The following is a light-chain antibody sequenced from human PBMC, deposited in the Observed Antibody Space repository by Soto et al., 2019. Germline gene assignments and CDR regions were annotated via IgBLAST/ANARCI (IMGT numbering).Light chain of an antibody. CDR2: AAS. J-gene: IGKJ2*01. CDR3: QQSYITPYT. CDR1: QSISVH. V-gene: IGKV1-39*01. Sequence: DIQMTQSPSSLSASVGDTVTITCRASQSISVHLNWYQQKPGKVPKLLIYAASYLQSGVPSRFSGSGSETDFALTISSLQPEDFETYYCQQSYITPYTFGQGTKLEIK.